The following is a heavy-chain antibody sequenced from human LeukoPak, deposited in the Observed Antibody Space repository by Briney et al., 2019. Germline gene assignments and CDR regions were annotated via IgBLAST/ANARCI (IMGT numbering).Heavy chain of an antibody. D-gene: IGHD6-25*01. V-gene: IGHV3-30*18. CDR3: AKEPNAYSSGWYFQD. CDR2: ISHDGTTT. CDR1: GFTFSNYG. J-gene: IGHJ1*01. Sequence: HSGGSLRLSRAASGFTFSNYGMQWVRQAPGKGLEWVAVISHDGTTTFYADSVKGRFTLSRDNSKNTLDLQMDSLRAEDTAVYFCAKEPNAYSSGWYFQDWGQGTLVTVSS.